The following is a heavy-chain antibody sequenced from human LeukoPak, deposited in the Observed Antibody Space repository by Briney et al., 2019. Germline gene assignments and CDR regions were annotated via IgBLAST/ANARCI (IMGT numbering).Heavy chain of an antibody. D-gene: IGHD5-18*01. J-gene: IGHJ4*02. CDR3: AKDLYSYGHEHFDY. V-gene: IGHV3-43*02. Sequence: GGSLRLSCAASGFTFDDYAMHWVRQAPGKGLEWVSLISGDGGSTYYAASVKCRFTISRDNSKNSLYMQMNSLRTEDTAFYFCAKDLYSYGHEHFDYWGQGTLVTVSS. CDR2: ISGDGGST. CDR1: GFTFDDYA.